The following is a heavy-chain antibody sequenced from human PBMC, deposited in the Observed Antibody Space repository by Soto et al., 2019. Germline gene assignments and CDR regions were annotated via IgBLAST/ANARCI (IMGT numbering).Heavy chain of an antibody. V-gene: IGHV3-30-3*01. CDR1: GFTFSSYA. Sequence: QVQLVESGGGVVQPGRSLRLSCAASGFTFSSYAMHWVRQAPGKGLEWVAVISYDGSNKYYADSVKGRFTISRDNSKNTLYLQMNSLRAEDTAVYYCARDLSSGWDFDYWGQGTLVTVSS. J-gene: IGHJ4*02. CDR3: ARDLSSGWDFDY. CDR2: ISYDGSNK. D-gene: IGHD6-19*01.